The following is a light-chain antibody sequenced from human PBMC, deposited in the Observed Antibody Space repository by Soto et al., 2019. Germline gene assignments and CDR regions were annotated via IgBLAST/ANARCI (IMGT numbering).Light chain of an antibody. CDR2: EVS. J-gene: IGLJ1*01. CDR1: SSDVGGYNY. V-gene: IGLV2-14*01. Sequence: VLAQPASVSGSPGQSITISCTGTSSDVGGYNYVAWYQQHPGKVPRLMIYEVSNRPSGVSNRFSGSKSGSTASLTISGLQAEDEADYYCISYTSSSTSYVFGTGTKVTV. CDR3: ISYTSSSTSYV.